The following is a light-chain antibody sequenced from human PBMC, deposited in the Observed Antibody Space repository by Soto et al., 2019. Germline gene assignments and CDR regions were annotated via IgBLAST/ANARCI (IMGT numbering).Light chain of an antibody. CDR2: GAS. CDR3: QQYGSSPLT. CDR1: ESFANTY. V-gene: IGKV3-20*01. Sequence: EIVLTQSPGTLSLSPGERATLSCRASESFANTYLAWYQQKPGQAPRLLIYGASSRATGVPDRFSGSPSGTDXTFTFSISRLEPEDSAVYYCQQYGSSPLTFGQGTKVEIK. J-gene: IGKJ1*01.